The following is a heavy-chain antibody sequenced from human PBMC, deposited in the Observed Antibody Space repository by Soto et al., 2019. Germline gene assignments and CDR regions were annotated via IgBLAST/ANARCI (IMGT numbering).Heavy chain of an antibody. V-gene: IGHV4-4*02. J-gene: IGHJ6*02. CDR1: GGSISSSNW. CDR3: ASLSIAARRGHYYYYGMDV. D-gene: IGHD6-6*01. CDR2: IYHSGST. Sequence: QVQLQESGPGLVKPSGTLSLTCAVSGGSISSSNWWSWVRQPPGKGLEWIGEIYHSGSTNYNPSLRSRVTISVDKSKNQFSLKLSSVTAADTAVYYCASLSIAARRGHYYYYGMDVWGQGTTVTVSS.